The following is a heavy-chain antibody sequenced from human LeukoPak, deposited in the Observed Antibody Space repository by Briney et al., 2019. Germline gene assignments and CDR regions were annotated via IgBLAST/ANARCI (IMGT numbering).Heavy chain of an antibody. CDR3: ARGRRWLQSSPVYFDY. CDR1: GYTFTSYA. CDR2: INTNTRNP. Sequence: ASVKVSCRASGYTFTSYAMNCVRQAPGQGLEWMGWINTNTRNPTYAQGFTGRFVFSLDTSVSTAYLQISSLKAEDTAVYYCARGRRWLQSSPVYFDYWGQGTLVTVPS. V-gene: IGHV7-4-1*02. J-gene: IGHJ4*02. D-gene: IGHD5-24*01.